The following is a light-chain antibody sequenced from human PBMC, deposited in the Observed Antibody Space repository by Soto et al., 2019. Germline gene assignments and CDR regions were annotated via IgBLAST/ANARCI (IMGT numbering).Light chain of an antibody. J-gene: IGLJ1*01. CDR2: STN. V-gene: IGLV8-61*01. CDR1: SGSVSTNYY. Sequence: QTVVTQEPSLSVSPGGIVTLTCGLSSGSVSTNYYPSWYQQTPGQAPRTLIYSTNTRSSGVPDRFSGSILGNKAALTITGAQADDDSDYYCMLYMGSGTYVFGIGTKVTVL. CDR3: MLYMGSGTYV.